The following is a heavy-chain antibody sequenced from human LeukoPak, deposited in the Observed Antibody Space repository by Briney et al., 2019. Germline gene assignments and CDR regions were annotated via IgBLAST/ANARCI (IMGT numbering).Heavy chain of an antibody. CDR2: INHSGST. J-gene: IGHJ2*01. CDR3: ARDVGGYSYGYRPTELYWYFDL. Sequence: PSETLSLTCAVYGGSFSGYYWSWIRQPPGKGLEWIGEINHSGSTNYNPSLKSRVTISVDTSKNQFSLKLTSVTAADTAVYYCARDVGGYSYGYRPTELYWYFDLWGRGTLVTVSS. CDR1: GGSFSGYY. D-gene: IGHD5-18*01. V-gene: IGHV4-34*01.